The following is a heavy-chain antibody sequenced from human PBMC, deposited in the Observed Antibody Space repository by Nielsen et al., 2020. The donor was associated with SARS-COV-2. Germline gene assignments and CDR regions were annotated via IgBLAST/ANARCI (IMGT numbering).Heavy chain of an antibody. D-gene: IGHD3-16*01. CDR3: TTGKYYGYPL. J-gene: IGHJ4*02. V-gene: IGHV3-15*05. CDR1: GFTFSYAW. Sequence: FCAASGFTFSYAWMNGVRQAPGEGLEWVGRSKSKIDGETTYYAAPVKGRFTMSRDDSRDTLFLEMNSLQTEDIGVYYCTTGKYYGYPLWAQRTLVTVSS. CDR2: SKSKIDGETT.